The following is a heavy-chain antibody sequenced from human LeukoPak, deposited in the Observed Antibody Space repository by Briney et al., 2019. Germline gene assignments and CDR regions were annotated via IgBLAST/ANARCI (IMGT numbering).Heavy chain of an antibody. V-gene: IGHV1-46*01. D-gene: IGHD4-23*01. CDR3: ARVGITAATADY. Sequence: EASVKVSCKASGYTFTSYYMHWVRQAPGQGPEWMGIINPRGGSTDYAQKFQGRVTMTSDTSTSTVYMELHSLRSEDTAVYFCARVGITAATADYWGQGTLVTVSS. CDR2: INPRGGST. J-gene: IGHJ4*02. CDR1: GYTFTSYY.